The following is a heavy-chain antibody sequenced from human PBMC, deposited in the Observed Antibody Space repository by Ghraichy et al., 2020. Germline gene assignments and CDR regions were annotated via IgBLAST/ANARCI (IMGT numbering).Heavy chain of an antibody. J-gene: IGHJ4*02. D-gene: IGHD2-2*01. V-gene: IGHV4-34*01. CDR3: ARGRGSTIGYCSSTSCHLRVHFDY. Sequence: SETLSLTCAVYGGSFSGYYWSWIRQPPGKGLEWIGEINHSGSTNYNPSLKSRVTISVDTSKNQFSLKLSSVTAADTAVYYCARGRGSTIGYCSSTSCHLRVHFDYWGQGTLVTVSS. CDR2: INHSGST. CDR1: GGSFSGYY.